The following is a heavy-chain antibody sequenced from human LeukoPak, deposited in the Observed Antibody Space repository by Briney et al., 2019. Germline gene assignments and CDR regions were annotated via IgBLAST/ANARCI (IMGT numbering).Heavy chain of an antibody. CDR3: ARGGSSGYLYFDY. J-gene: IGHJ4*02. D-gene: IGHD3-22*01. Sequence: PSETLSLTCTVSGGSISSSSYYWGWIRQPPGKGLEWIGSIYYSGSTYYNPALKSRVTISVDTSKNQFSLKLSSVTAADTAVYYCARGGSSGYLYFDYWGQGTLVTVSS. CDR2: IYYSGST. V-gene: IGHV4-39*07. CDR1: GGSISSSSYY.